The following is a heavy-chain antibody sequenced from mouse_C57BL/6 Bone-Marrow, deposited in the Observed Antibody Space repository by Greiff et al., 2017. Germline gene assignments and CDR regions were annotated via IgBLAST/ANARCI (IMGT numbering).Heavy chain of an antibody. J-gene: IGHJ3*01. Sequence: QVQLQQSGAELARPGASVKLSCKASGYTFTSYGISWVKQRPGQGLEWIGEIYPRNGNTYYNEKFKGKATMTADKSSSTAYMELRSLTSEDSAVXFCARLPFAYWGQGTLVTVSA. CDR1: GYTFTSYG. CDR3: ARLPFAY. CDR2: IYPRNGNT. V-gene: IGHV1-81*01.